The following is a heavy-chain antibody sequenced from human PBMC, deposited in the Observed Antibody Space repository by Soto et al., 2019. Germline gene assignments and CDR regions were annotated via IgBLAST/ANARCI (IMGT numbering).Heavy chain of an antibody. D-gene: IGHD6-19*01. CDR2: IYDTGST. J-gene: IGHJ4*02. CDR3: ARAGGLGAVAVDY. V-gene: IGHV4-61*01. CDR1: GGSVSSGSYY. Sequence: SETLSLTCTVSGGSVSSGSYYWSWIRQPPGKGLEWIGYIYDTGSTYYNPSLKSRVTISVDTSKNQFSLKLSSVTAADTAVYYCARAGGLGAVAVDYWGQGTLVTVSS.